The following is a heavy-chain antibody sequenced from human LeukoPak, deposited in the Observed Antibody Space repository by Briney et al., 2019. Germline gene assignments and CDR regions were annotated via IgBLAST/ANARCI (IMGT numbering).Heavy chain of an antibody. J-gene: IGHJ5*02. Sequence: SQTLSLTCTVSGGSISSGGYYWSWIRQPPGKGLEWIGEINHSGSTNYNPSLKSRVTISVDTSKNQFSLKLSSVTAADTAVYYCARGGGIVVVPAAISVAFDPWGQGTLVTVSS. CDR3: ARGGGIVVVPAAISVAFDP. CDR1: GGSISSGGYY. CDR2: INHSGST. V-gene: IGHV4-30-2*01. D-gene: IGHD2-2*01.